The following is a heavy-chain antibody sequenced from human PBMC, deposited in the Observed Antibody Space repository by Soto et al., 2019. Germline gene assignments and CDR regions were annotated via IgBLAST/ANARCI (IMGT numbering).Heavy chain of an antibody. J-gene: IGHJ5*02. D-gene: IGHD2-2*01. V-gene: IGHV3-30*18. CDR1: GLTFSSHG. CDR2: ISYDGSNK. Sequence: LRIPCAAAGLTFSSHGMHRILQAPGKVLEWVAVISYDGSNKYYADSVKGRFTISRDNSKNTLYLQLNSQRAEDTAVYYCAKDRNQQGFIWFDPSGQGTLVTVSS. CDR3: AKDRNQQGFIWFDP.